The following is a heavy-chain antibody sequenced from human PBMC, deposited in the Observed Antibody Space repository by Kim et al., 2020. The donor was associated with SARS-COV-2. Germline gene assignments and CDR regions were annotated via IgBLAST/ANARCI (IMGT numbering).Heavy chain of an antibody. Sequence: GGSLRLSCAASGFTFDNYAMHWVRQAPGKGLEWVSGIGYNGRGIDYADSVKGRFTISRDNSKNTLYLQMNSLTAEDTAIYYCARERGGENFHHYW. CDR3: ARERGGENFHHY. D-gene: IGHD1-7*01. CDR1: GFTFDNYA. CDR2: IGYNGRGI. V-gene: IGHV3-9*01. J-gene: IGHJ4*01.